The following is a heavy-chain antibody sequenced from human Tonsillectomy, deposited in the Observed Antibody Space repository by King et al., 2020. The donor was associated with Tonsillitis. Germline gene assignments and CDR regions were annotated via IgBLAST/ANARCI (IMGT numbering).Heavy chain of an antibody. CDR1: GFTFSYYG. V-gene: IGHV3-30*02. CDR3: AKVVGYCSSTSCALDY. Sequence: VQLVESGGGVVQPGRSLRLSCAASGFTFSYYGMHWVRQAPGKGLEWVAFIRYDGNYKYYADSVKVRFTLSRDNSKNTLYLQMNSLRAEDTAVYYCAKVVGYCSSTSCALDYWGQGTLVTVSS. CDR2: IRYDGNYK. J-gene: IGHJ4*02. D-gene: IGHD2-2*01.